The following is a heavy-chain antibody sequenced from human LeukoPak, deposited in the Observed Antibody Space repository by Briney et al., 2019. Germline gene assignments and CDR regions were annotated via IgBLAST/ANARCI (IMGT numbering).Heavy chain of an antibody. CDR1: GYTFSSYY. Sequence: GASVKVSCKASGYTFSSYYMHWVRQATGQGLEWMGWMNPNSGNTGYVQKFQGRVTITRNTSISTAYMELSSLRSEDTAVYYCARGSSDSIFGVVMGSYYYYYYMDVWGKGTTVTVSS. CDR3: ARGSSDSIFGVVMGSYYYYYYMDV. D-gene: IGHD3-3*01. CDR2: MNPNSGNT. J-gene: IGHJ6*03. V-gene: IGHV1-8*03.